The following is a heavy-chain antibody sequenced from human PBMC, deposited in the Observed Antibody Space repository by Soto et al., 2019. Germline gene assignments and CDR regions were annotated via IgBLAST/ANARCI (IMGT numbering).Heavy chain of an antibody. CDR1: GGSISSSSYY. V-gene: IGHV4-39*01. D-gene: IGHD4-17*01. CDR3: ARHLMATVTRWFDP. CDR2: IYYTGST. Sequence: QLQLQESGPGLVKPSETLSLTCTVSGGSISSSSYYWGWIRQPPGKGLEWIGTIYYTGSTYYNPHLKSRVTISVDTSKNQFSLKLSSVTAADTAVYYCARHLMATVTRWFDPWGQGTLVTVSS. J-gene: IGHJ5*02.